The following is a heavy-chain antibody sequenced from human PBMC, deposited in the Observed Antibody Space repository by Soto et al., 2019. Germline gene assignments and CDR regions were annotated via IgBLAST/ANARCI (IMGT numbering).Heavy chain of an antibody. Sequence: PGGSLRLSCAASGFTFSSYAMSWVRQAPGKGLEWVSAISGSGGSTYYADSVKGRFTISRDNSKNTLYLQMNSLRAEDTAVYYCAKGYCSSTSCYAAAPGFDPWGQGTLVTVSS. D-gene: IGHD2-2*01. V-gene: IGHV3-23*01. CDR3: AKGYCSSTSCYAAAPGFDP. CDR2: ISGSGGST. J-gene: IGHJ5*02. CDR1: GFTFSSYA.